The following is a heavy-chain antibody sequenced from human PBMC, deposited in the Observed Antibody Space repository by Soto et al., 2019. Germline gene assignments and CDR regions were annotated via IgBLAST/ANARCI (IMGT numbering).Heavy chain of an antibody. J-gene: IGHJ5*02. Sequence: SETLSLTCTVSGGSISSGDYYWSWIRQPPGKGLEWIGYIYYSGSTYYNPSLKSRVTISVDTSKNQFSLKLSSVTAADTAVYYCAREYTEYYDFWSGPSQGFDPWGQGTLVTVSS. CDR3: AREYTEYYDFWSGPSQGFDP. D-gene: IGHD3-3*01. CDR1: GGSISSGDYY. CDR2: IYYSGST. V-gene: IGHV4-30-4*01.